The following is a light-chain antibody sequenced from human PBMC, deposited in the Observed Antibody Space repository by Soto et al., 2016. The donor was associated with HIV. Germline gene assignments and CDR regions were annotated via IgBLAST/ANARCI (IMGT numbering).Light chain of an antibody. Sequence: DIQMTQSPSSLSASVGDRVTITCRASRGIGNDLGWYQQKPGKAPKRLMYGASNLQSGVPSRFSDSGSGTEFTLTISSLQPEDFATYYCLQHNSYPRTFGQGTRVDIK. CDR1: RGIGND. CDR2: GAS. CDR3: LQHNSYPRT. V-gene: IGKV1-17*01. J-gene: IGKJ1*01.